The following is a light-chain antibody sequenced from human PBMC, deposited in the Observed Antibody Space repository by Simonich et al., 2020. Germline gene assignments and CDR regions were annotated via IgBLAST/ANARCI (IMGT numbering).Light chain of an antibody. CDR3: QQYYSTPLT. V-gene: IGKV4-1*01. J-gene: IGKJ4*01. CDR2: WAS. Sequence: DIVMTQSPDSLAVSLGERATINCKSNQSVLYNSNNKNYLAWYQQKPGQPPKLLIYWASTRESGVPDRFSGSGSGTDFTLTIISLQAEDVAVYYCQQYYSTPLTFGGGTKVEIK. CDR1: QSVLYNSNNKNY.